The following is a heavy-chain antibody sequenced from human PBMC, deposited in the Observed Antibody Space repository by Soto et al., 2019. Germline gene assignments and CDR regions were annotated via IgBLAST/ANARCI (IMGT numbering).Heavy chain of an antibody. CDR2: ISYDGSNK. D-gene: IGHD3-10*01. V-gene: IGHV3-30*18. Sequence: QVQLVESGGGVVQPGRSLRLSCAVSGFTFSSYGMHWVRQAPGKGLEWVAVISYDGSNKYYADSVKGRFTISRDNSKNTLYLQMNSLRAEDTAVYYCAKDTAMVRGVSIYYYGMDVWGQGTTVTVSS. CDR1: GFTFSSYG. J-gene: IGHJ6*02. CDR3: AKDTAMVRGVSIYYYGMDV.